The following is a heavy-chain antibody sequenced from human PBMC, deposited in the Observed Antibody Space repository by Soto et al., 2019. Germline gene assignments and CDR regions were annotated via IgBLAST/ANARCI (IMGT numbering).Heavy chain of an antibody. D-gene: IGHD4-4*01. CDR1: GGSISSSSYY. J-gene: IGHJ5*02. V-gene: IGHV4-39*01. CDR3: ARTKAPRKEVTPSGWFDP. Sequence: ASETLSLTCTVSGGSISSSSYYWGWIRQPPGKGLEWIGSIYYSGSTYYNPSLKSRVTISVDTSKNQFSLKLSSVTAADTAVYYCARTKAPRKEVTPSGWFDPWGQGTLVTVSS. CDR2: IYYSGST.